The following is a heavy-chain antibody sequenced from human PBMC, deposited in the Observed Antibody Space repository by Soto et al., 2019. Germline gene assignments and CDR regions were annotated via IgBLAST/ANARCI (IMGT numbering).Heavy chain of an antibody. D-gene: IGHD3-22*01. CDR1: GGSISTYY. J-gene: IGHJ5*02. V-gene: IGHV4-59*01. CDR3: ARSVPDSSGSYRSWFDP. Sequence: SETLSLTCTVSGGSISTYYWSWIRQPPGKGLEWIGNIDDTRSSNYNPSYKSRVTISVDTSKDQFSLKLSSVTAAVTAVYYCARSVPDSSGSYRSWFDPWGQGTLVTVSS. CDR2: IDDTRSS.